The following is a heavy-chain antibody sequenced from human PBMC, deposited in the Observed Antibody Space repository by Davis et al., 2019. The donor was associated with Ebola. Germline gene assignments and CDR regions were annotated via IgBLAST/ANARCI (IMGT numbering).Heavy chain of an antibody. D-gene: IGHD5-18*01. V-gene: IGHV3-23*01. CDR3: ARGYSYGFDY. CDR1: GFTFSSYA. Sequence: GESLKISCAASGFTFSSYAMSWVRQAPGKGLEWVSAISGSGGSTSYADSVKGRFTISRDNAKNTLYLQMNSLRAEDTAVYYCARGYSYGFDYWGQGTLVTVSS. CDR2: ISGSGGST. J-gene: IGHJ4*02.